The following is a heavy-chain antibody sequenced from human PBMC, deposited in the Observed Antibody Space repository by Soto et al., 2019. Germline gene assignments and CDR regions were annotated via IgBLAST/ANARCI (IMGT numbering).Heavy chain of an antibody. CDR1: GYTFTSYF. Sequence: QVQLVQSGAEVKKPGASVKVSCKASGYTFTSYFMHWVRQAPGQGLEWMGIINPSGGSTSYAQKFQGRVTMTRDTSTSTVYMELSSLRSEDTAVYYCARQDCSGGSCYTLDYWGQGTLVTVSS. CDR2: INPSGGST. D-gene: IGHD2-15*01. J-gene: IGHJ4*02. CDR3: ARQDCSGGSCYTLDY. V-gene: IGHV1-46*01.